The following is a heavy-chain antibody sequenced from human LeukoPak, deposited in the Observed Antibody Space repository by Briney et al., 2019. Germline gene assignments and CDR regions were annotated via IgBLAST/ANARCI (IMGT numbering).Heavy chain of an antibody. J-gene: IGHJ4*01. CDR1: GVSFNNYY. V-gene: IGHV4-34*10. CDR3: TRMTTGHDY. D-gene: IGHD4-17*01. Sequence: SSETLSLTCAVSGVSFNNYYWSWVRQTPGKGLEWIGEINHSGYTNDSPSLKSRLTLSIDTSRKQFSLNLRSVTVADTGIYYCTRMTTGHDYWGQGTLVTVSS. CDR2: INHSGYT.